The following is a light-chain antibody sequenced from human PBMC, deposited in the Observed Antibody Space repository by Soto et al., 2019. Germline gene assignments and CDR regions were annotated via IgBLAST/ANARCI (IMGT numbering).Light chain of an antibody. CDR3: QQYDNLPV. J-gene: IGKJ4*01. Sequence: DIQMTQSPSSLSASVGDRVTITCQASQDISNYLNWYQQKPGKAPKLLIYDASNLETGVPSRFSGSGSGTDFTFTISSLEAEDIGTYYCQQYDNLPVFGGGTKVDIK. V-gene: IGKV1-33*01. CDR1: QDISNY. CDR2: DAS.